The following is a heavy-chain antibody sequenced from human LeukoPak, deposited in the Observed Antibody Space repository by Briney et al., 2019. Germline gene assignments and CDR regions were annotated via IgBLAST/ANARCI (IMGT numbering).Heavy chain of an antibody. CDR2: INHSGST. J-gene: IGHJ3*02. V-gene: IGHV4-34*01. D-gene: IGHD3-9*01. Sequence: SETLSLTCAVYGGSFSGYYWSWILQPPGKGLEWIGEINHSGSTNYNPSLKSRVTISVDTSKNQFSLKLSSVTAADTAVYYCARETYYDILTGYRPGAFDIWGQGTMVTVSS. CDR3: ARETYYDILTGYRPGAFDI. CDR1: GGSFSGYY.